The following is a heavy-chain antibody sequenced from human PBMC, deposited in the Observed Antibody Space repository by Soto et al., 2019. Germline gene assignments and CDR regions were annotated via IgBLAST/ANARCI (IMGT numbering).Heavy chain of an antibody. CDR1: GYTFTGYY. CDR2: INPNSGGT. J-gene: IGHJ4*02. CDR3: ARGGGYCSSTSCFDY. Sequence: ASVKVSCKASGYTFTGYYMRWVRQAPGQGLEWMGWINPNSGGTNYAQKFQGWVTMTRDTSISTAYMELSRLRSDDTAVYYCARGGGYCSSTSCFDYWGQGTLVTVSS. D-gene: IGHD2-2*01. V-gene: IGHV1-2*04.